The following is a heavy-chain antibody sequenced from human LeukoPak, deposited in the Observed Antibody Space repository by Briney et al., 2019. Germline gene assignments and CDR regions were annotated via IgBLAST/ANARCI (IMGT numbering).Heavy chain of an antibody. V-gene: IGHV4-38-2*02. CDR1: GYSISSGYY. CDR3: ARDYDDAFDI. Sequence: SETLSLTCTVSGYSISSGYYWGWIRQPPGKGREWIGSIYHSGSTYYNPSLKSRVTISVDTSKNQFSLKLSSVTAADTAVYYCARDYDDAFDIWGQGTMVTVSS. J-gene: IGHJ3*02. D-gene: IGHD5-12*01. CDR2: IYHSGST.